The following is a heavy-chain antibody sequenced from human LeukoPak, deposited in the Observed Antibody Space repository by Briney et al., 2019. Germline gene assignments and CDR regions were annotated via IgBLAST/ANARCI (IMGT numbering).Heavy chain of an antibody. V-gene: IGHV7-4-1*02. CDR1: GYTFTSYA. D-gene: IGHD2-8*01. Sequence: GASVKVSCKASGYTFTSYAMNWVRQAPGQGLEWMGWINTNTGSPTYAQSFTGRFVFSLDTSVSTAYLQISSLRAEDTAVYYCARGIVLMVYTSPLGYWGQGNLVTVSS. J-gene: IGHJ4*02. CDR3: ARGIVLMVYTSPLGY. CDR2: INTNTGSP.